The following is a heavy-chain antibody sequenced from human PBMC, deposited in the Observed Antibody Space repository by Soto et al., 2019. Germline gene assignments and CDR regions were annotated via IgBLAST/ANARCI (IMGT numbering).Heavy chain of an antibody. CDR2: INAGNGNT. D-gene: IGHD1-7*01. CDR3: ARGDNGNYGYYYSGMDV. J-gene: IGHJ6*02. V-gene: IGHV1-3*01. CDR1: GYTFTSYA. Sequence: ASVKVSCKASGYTFTSYAMHWVRQAPGQRLEWMGWINAGNGNTKYSQKFQGRVTITRDTSASTAYMELSSLRSEDTAVYYCARGDNGNYGYYYSGMDVWGQGTTVTVSS.